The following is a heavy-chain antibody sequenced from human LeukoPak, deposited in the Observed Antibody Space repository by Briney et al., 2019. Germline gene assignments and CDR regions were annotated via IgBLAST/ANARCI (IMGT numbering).Heavy chain of an antibody. J-gene: IGHJ6*01. V-gene: IGHV1-58*01. CDR2: IVVGSGNT. D-gene: IGHD6-19*01. Sequence: ASVKVSCKASGFTFTSSAVQWVRQARGQRLEWIGWIVVGSGNTNYAQKFQERVTITRDMSTSTAYMELSSLRSEDTAVYYCAAKRVAVAGNGMDGLGQRDTVTVSS. CDR1: GFTFTSSA. CDR3: AAKRVAVAGNGMDG.